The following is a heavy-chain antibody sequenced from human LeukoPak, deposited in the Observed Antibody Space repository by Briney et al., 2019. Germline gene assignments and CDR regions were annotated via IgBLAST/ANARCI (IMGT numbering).Heavy chain of an antibody. CDR2: INTNTGNP. CDR1: GYTFTSYG. V-gene: IGHV7-4-1*02. Sequence: GASVKVSCKASGYTFTSYGISWVRQAPGQGLEWMGWINTNTGNPTYAQGFTGRFVFSLDTSVSTAYLQISSLKAEDTAVYYCARMPGGTKTNDDYWGQGTLVTVSS. CDR3: ARMPGGTKTNDDY. D-gene: IGHD3-16*01. J-gene: IGHJ4*02.